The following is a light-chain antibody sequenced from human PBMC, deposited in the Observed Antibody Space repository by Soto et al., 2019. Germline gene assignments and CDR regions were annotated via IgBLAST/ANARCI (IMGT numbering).Light chain of an antibody. CDR3: QQRSDWPIT. Sequence: EIVLTQSPAILSLSPGERATLSCRASQSVSSYLTWYQQKPGQAPSLLIYAASNRATGIPARFSGSGSGTEFTLTISSREPEDSAVYYCQQRSDWPITSGGGTKVEIK. J-gene: IGKJ4*01. CDR1: QSVSSY. CDR2: AAS. V-gene: IGKV3-11*01.